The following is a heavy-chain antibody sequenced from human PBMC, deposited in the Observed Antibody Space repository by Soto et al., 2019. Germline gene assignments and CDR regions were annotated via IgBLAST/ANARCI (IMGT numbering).Heavy chain of an antibody. CDR1: GDAFNNYA. J-gene: IGHJ5*02. CDR2: IIPILGAT. CDR3: ARRYCTNGVCFGGPHFDP. Sequence: ASVKVSCKASGDAFNNYAISWLRQAPGQGLEWMGGIIPILGATNYAQKFQGRVTITADESTSTAYMELSSLRSEDTAVYYCARRYCTNGVCFGGPHFDPWGQGTLVTVSS. V-gene: IGHV1-69*13. D-gene: IGHD2-8*01.